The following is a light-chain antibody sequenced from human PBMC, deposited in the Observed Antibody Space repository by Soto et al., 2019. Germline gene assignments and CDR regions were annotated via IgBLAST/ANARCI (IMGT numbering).Light chain of an antibody. CDR1: QTISSW. CDR3: QHYNSYSEA. Sequence: DIQMTQSPSTLSGSVGDRVTITCRASQTISSWLAWYQQKPGKAPKLLIYKASTLKSGVPSRLSGSGSGTEFTLPISSLQPDDFATYYCQHYNSYSEAFGQGTKVELK. CDR2: KAS. J-gene: IGKJ1*01. V-gene: IGKV1-5*03.